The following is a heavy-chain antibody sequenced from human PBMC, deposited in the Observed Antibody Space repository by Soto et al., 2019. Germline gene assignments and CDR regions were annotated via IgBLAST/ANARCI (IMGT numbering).Heavy chain of an antibody. CDR3: AKDNLGYSSGWYDGYYYYGMDV. CDR1: GFTFSSYA. J-gene: IGHJ6*02. V-gene: IGHV3-23*01. CDR2: ISGSGGST. Sequence: PGGSLRLSCAASGFTFSSYAMSWVRQAPGKGLEWVSAISGSGGSTYYADSVKGRFTISRDNSKNTLYLQMNSLRAKDTAVYYCAKDNLGYSSGWYDGYYYYGMDVWGQGTTVTVSS. D-gene: IGHD6-19*01.